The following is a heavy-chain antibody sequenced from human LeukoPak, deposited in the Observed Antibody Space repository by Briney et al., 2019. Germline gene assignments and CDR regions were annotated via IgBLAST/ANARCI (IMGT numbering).Heavy chain of an antibody. CDR3: TTGLGGRSGSYYPIVYYYYYYGMDV. CDR2: IKSKTDGGTT. V-gene: IGHV3-15*01. D-gene: IGHD3-10*01. CDR1: GFTFSNAW. J-gene: IGHJ6*01. Sequence: PGGSLRLSCAASGFTFSNAWMSWVRQAPGKGLEWVGRIKSKTDGGTTDYAAPVRGTFTISRDDSKTTLYLQMHSLKTEDTAVYYCTTGLGGRSGSYYPIVYYYYYYGMDVWGKGTTVTVSS.